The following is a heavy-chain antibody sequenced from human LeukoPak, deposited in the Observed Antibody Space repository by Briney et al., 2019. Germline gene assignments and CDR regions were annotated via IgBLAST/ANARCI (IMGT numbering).Heavy chain of an antibody. CDR3: WAAGTTPPHGVFDM. V-gene: IGHV3-73*01. CDR2: IRSKANSYAT. J-gene: IGHJ3*02. CDR1: GFTFSGST. D-gene: IGHD6-13*01. Sequence: QTGGSLRLSCAASGFTFSGSTMHWVRQASGKGLEWVGRIRSKANSYATTYSESVKGRFTISRDDSKNTAYLQMDSLKTEDTAVYYCWAAGTTPPHGVFDMWGRGTMVTVSS.